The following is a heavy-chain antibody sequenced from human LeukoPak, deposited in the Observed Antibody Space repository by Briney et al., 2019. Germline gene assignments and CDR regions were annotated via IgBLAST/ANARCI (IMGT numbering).Heavy chain of an antibody. CDR2: ISSSSSYI. J-gene: IGHJ6*02. CDR1: GFTFSSYS. V-gene: IGHV3-21*01. CDR3: ARFRHIDGMDV. Sequence: GGSLRLSCAASGFTFSSYSMNWVRQAPGKGLVWVSSISSSSSYIYYADSVKGRFTISRDNAKNSLYLQMNSLRAEDTAVYYCARFRHIDGMDVWGQGATVTVSS. D-gene: IGHD2-21*01.